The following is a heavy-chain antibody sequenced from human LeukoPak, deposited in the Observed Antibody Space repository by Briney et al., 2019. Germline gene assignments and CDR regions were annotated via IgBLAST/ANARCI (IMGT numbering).Heavy chain of an antibody. CDR1: GASISSSSYY. CDR2: IYHSGTT. Sequence: SEPVSLTCTVSGASISSSSYYWGRIRQPPGKGLEWIGSIYHSGTTYNNPTLKSRVTISVHTSKNQFSLKLSSVTAADMAFYYCARHIYRMGDFDYWGQGTLVAASS. D-gene: IGHD3-16*01. CDR3: ARHIYRMGDFDY. J-gene: IGHJ4*02. V-gene: IGHV4-39*01.